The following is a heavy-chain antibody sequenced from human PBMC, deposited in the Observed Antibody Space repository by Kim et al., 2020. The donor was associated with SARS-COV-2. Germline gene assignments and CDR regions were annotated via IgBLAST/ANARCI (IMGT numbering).Heavy chain of an antibody. CDR1: GFTFSSYS. CDR3: APTWAHYYDSSGYSFDY. D-gene: IGHD3-22*01. V-gene: IGHV3-21*01. CDR2: ISSSSSYI. J-gene: IGHJ4*02. Sequence: GGSLRLSCAASGFTFSSYSMNWVRQAPGKGLEWVSSISSSSSYIYYADSVKGRFTISRDNAKNSLYLQMNSLRAEDTAVYYCAPTWAHYYDSSGYSFDYWGQGTLVTVSS.